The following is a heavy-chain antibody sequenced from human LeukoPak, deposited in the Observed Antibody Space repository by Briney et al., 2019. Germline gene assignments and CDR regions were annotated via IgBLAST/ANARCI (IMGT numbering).Heavy chain of an antibody. Sequence: WESLKILCKGSGYSFTSYWIGWVRHMPGKGLEWMGIIYPGDSDTRYSPSFQGQVTISADKSISTAYLQWSSLKASDPAMYYCARLHTRSGWFDPWGQGTLVTVSS. CDR2: IYPGDSDT. CDR1: GYSFTSYW. J-gene: IGHJ5*02. CDR3: ARLHTRSGWFDP. V-gene: IGHV5-51*01. D-gene: IGHD3-3*01.